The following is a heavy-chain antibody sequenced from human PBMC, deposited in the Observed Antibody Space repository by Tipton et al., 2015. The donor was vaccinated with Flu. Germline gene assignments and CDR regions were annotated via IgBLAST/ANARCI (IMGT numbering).Heavy chain of an antibody. Sequence: TLSLTCTVSGFSISSGYYWSWIRQPAGKGLEWIGRIYSSGITKYNPSLKSRVTMSVDTSKNQFSLSLNSVTAADTAVYYCARGSGSGTYVIFDYWGQGTLVAVSS. CDR3: ARGSGSGTYVIFDY. CDR2: IYSSGIT. CDR1: GFSISSGYY. D-gene: IGHD3-10*01. V-gene: IGHV4-61*02. J-gene: IGHJ4*02.